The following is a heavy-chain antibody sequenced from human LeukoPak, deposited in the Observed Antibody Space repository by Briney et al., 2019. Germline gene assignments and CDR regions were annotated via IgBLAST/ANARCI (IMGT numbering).Heavy chain of an antibody. J-gene: IGHJ4*02. Sequence: GGSLRLSRAASGFTFSSYGMHWVRQAPGKGLEWVAFIRYDGSNKYYADSVKGRFTISRDNSKNTLYLQMNSRRAEDTAVYYCAKDGNSGYDFYFFYYWGQGTLVTVSS. CDR2: IRYDGSNK. CDR1: GFTFSSYG. CDR3: AKDGNSGYDFYFFYY. D-gene: IGHD5-12*01. V-gene: IGHV3-30*02.